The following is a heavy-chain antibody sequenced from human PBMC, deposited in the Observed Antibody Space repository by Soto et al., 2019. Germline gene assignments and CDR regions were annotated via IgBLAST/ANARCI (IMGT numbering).Heavy chain of an antibody. J-gene: IGHJ5*02. V-gene: IGHV1-8*01. CDR3: ARRRRRFLEWLLEYWCDP. Sequence: QVQLVQSGAEVKKPGASVKVSCKASGYTFTSYDINWVRQATGQGLEWMGWMNPNSGNTGYAQKFQGRVTMTRNTSISTAYMELSSLRSEDTAVYYCARRRRRFLEWLLEYWCDPWGQGTLVTVSS. D-gene: IGHD3-3*01. CDR1: GYTFTSYD. CDR2: MNPNSGNT.